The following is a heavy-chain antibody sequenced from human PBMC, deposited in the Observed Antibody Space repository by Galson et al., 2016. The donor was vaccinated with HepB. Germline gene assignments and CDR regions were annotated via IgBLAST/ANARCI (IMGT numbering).Heavy chain of an antibody. Sequence: SVKVSCKASGYTFTSYYLHWVRQAPGQGLEWMGMVNPSNGRTKYAQKFQDRISMTRDTPTSRVHMELRTLRSDDTAMYYCARGGSTYFNYYYYYMDVWGKGTTVTGS. D-gene: IGHD4-11*01. CDR1: GYTFTSYY. CDR2: VNPSNGRT. CDR3: ARGGSTYFNYYYYYMDV. V-gene: IGHV1-46*01. J-gene: IGHJ6*03.